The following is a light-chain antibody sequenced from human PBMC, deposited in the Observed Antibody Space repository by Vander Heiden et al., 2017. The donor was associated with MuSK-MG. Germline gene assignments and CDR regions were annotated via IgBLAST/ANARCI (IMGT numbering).Light chain of an antibody. V-gene: IGKV3-15*01. J-gene: IGKJ2*02. CDR1: QSIGNN. CDR3: QQKNHWRWT. Sequence: EVVMTQSPATLSVSPGERATLSCRASQSIGNNLAWYHQKPGQPPRLLIHGTFTRATGVPARFTGSASGTEFTLTIGSLHSEDFAVYYCQQKNHWRWTFGQGTKLEIK. CDR2: GTF.